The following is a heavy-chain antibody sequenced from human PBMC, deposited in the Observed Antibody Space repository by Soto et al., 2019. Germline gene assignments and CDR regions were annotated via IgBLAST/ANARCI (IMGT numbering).Heavy chain of an antibody. J-gene: IGHJ5*02. CDR2: ISRNSDII. V-gene: IGHV3-48*02. CDR1: GFTFSSYA. D-gene: IGHD3-3*01. Sequence: PGGSLRLSCAASGFTFSSYAMHWVRQAPGNVLVCVSYISRNSDIIHYADSVKGRFTISRDNAKNSLHLQMNSLTDEVTAVYYCARVPRIIGHDNWFDPWGQGTLVTVSS. CDR3: ARVPRIIGHDNWFDP.